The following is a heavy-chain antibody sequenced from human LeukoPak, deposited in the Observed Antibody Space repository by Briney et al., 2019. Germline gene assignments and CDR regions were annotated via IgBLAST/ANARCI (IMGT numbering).Heavy chain of an antibody. V-gene: IGHV1-18*01. D-gene: IGHD3-16*02. J-gene: IGHJ3*02. CDR2: ISAYNGNT. CDR3: ARGYYDYVWGSYRSTDAFDI. Sequence: ASVKVSCKASGYTFTSYGISWVRQAPGQGLEWMGWISAYNGNTNYAQKLQGRVTMTTDTSTSTAYMELRSLRSDDTAVYYCARGYYDYVWGSYRSTDAFDIWGQGTMVTVSS. CDR1: GYTFTSYG.